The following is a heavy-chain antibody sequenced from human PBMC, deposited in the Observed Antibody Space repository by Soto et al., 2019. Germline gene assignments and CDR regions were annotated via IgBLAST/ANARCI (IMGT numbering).Heavy chain of an antibody. CDR3: ARDAVATTDYYYYGMDV. CDR2: IIPIFGTA. Sequence: QVQLVQSGAEVKKPGSSVKVSCKASGGTFSSYAISWVRQAPGQGLEWMGGIIPIFGTANYAQKFQGRVTITAGKSTSTAYMELSSLRSEDTAVYYCARDAVATTDYYYYGMDVWGQGTTVTVSS. CDR1: GGTFSSYA. J-gene: IGHJ6*02. D-gene: IGHD5-12*01. V-gene: IGHV1-69*06.